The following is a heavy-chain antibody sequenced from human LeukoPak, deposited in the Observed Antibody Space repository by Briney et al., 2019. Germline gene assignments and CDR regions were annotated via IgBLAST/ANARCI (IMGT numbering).Heavy chain of an antibody. CDR2: IKQDGSEK. CDR3: ARDLWYCGYDFDY. Sequence: GGSLRLSCAASGFTFSSYWMSWVRQAPGKGLEWVANIKQDGSEKYYVDSVKGRFTISRDKAKNSLYLQMNSLRAEDTAVYYCARDLWYCGYDFDYWGQGTLVTVSS. J-gene: IGHJ4*02. CDR1: GFTFSSYW. D-gene: IGHD5-12*01. V-gene: IGHV3-7*01.